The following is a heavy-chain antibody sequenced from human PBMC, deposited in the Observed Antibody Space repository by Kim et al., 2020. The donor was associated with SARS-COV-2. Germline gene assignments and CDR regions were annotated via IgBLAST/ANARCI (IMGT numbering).Heavy chain of an antibody. D-gene: IGHD3-10*01. CDR2: ISYDGSKK. CDR3: ARSKGEGKHLYEPGSYFEGAGGVCDY. Sequence: GGSLRLSCEASGFNFNDYAFQWVRQAPGEGLAWVGVISYDGSKKYYADSVQGRFAVSRDNSKNTLYLQMNSLRTDDTAMYYCARSKGEGKHLYEPGSYFEGAGGVCDYGGQGTVVTVSS. CDR1: GFNFNDYA. J-gene: IGHJ4*02. V-gene: IGHV3-30*09.